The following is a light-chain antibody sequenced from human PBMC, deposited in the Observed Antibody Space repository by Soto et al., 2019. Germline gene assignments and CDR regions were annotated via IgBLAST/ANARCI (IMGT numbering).Light chain of an antibody. J-gene: IGKJ5*01. V-gene: IGKV3D-15*01. CDR1: QSVNSN. Sequence: EIVMPQSPPTLSVSPGERATLSCRASQSVNSNYLAWYQQKPGQAPRLLIYGISKRATDIPDRFSGSGSGTEFTLTISSLQPEDFATYYCQEHGQWPITFGQGTRLEIK. CDR3: QEHGQWPIT. CDR2: GIS.